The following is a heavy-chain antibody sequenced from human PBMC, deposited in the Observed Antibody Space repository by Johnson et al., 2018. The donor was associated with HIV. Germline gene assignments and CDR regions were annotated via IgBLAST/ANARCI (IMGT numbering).Heavy chain of an antibody. Sequence: QMLLVESGGGVVQPGRSLRASCAASGFTFSSYGMHWVRQAPGKGLEWVAVIWYDGSNKYYADSVKGRFTISSDNSKNTLYLQMNSLRAEDTAVYYCAKDLLITIFGVVPPHDVFDIWGQGTMVTVSS. CDR1: GFTFSSYG. V-gene: IGHV3-33*06. CDR3: AKDLLITIFGVVPPHDVFDI. CDR2: IWYDGSNK. D-gene: IGHD3-3*01. J-gene: IGHJ3*02.